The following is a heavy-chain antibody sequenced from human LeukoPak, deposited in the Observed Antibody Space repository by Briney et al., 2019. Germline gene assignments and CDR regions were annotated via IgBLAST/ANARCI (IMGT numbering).Heavy chain of an antibody. Sequence: PSETLSLTCTVSGGSISSGSYYWGWIRQPPGKGLEWIGSIYYSGSTYYNPSLRGRVTISVDTSKNQFSLKLSSVTAADTAVYYCAGSYTYYYDSSGYYGYWGQGTLVTVSS. CDR1: GGSISSGSYY. J-gene: IGHJ4*02. V-gene: IGHV4-39*07. D-gene: IGHD3-22*01. CDR3: AGSYTYYYDSSGYYGY. CDR2: IYYSGST.